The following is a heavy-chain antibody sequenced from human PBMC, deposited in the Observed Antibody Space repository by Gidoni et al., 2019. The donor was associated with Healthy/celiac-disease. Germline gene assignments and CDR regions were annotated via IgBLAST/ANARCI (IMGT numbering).Heavy chain of an antibody. D-gene: IGHD3-10*01. Sequence: QVQLQQWGAGLLKPSETLSLTCAVYGGSFSGYYWSWIRQPPGKGLEWIGEINHSGSTNYNPSLKSRVTISVDTSKNQFSLKLSSVTAADTAVYYCARGIRGVRGTDYWGQGTLVTVSS. CDR1: GGSFSGYY. CDR2: INHSGST. J-gene: IGHJ4*02. V-gene: IGHV4-34*01. CDR3: ARGIRGVRGTDY.